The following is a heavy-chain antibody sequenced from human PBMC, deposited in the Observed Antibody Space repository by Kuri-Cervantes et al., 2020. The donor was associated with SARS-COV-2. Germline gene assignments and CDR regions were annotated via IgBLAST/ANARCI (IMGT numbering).Heavy chain of an antibody. V-gene: IGHV1-8*02. CDR1: GYTFTNND. Sequence: ASVKVSCKASGYTFTNNDINWVRQASGQGLEWMGWMNPDTGNAGYAQKFQGRVTMTRIMSTSTAYMELSSLRSDDTAVYYCASARSLNWGSFDYWGQGTLVTVSS. D-gene: IGHD7-27*01. J-gene: IGHJ4*02. CDR3: ASARSLNWGSFDY. CDR2: MNPDTGNA.